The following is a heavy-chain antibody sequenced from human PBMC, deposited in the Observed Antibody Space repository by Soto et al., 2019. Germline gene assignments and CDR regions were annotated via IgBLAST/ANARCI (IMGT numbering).Heavy chain of an antibody. CDR1: RGSVSSGSFY. CDR3: ARHRMGEILYVDWSTRKYYYGMDV. J-gene: IGHJ6*02. D-gene: IGHD3-9*01. CDR2: IYYGGST. V-gene: IGHV4-39*01. Sequence: SETLSLTCTVSRGSVSSGSFYWAWIRQPPGKGLEWIGSIYYGGSTHYNPSLKSRVSISVDTSKNQFSLKLTSVTAADTAVYYCARHRMGEILYVDWSTRKYYYGMDVWGQGTTVTVSS.